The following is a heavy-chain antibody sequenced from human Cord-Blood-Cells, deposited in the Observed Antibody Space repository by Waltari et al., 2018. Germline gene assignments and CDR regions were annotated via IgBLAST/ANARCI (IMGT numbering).Heavy chain of an antibody. CDR1: GFDFTDYS. V-gene: IGHV1-2*02. J-gene: IGHJ4*02. D-gene: IGHD3-10*01. CDR3: ARDYGTGSYYARFVDY. CDR2: INPNSGGT. Sequence: QVQLVQSGAAVKNPRASVKVSCTDSGFDFTDYSRHWVRQAPGKGREWMGWINPNSGGTNEAQKFEGRVYITRDTSISSAYMGLSRLRYDDRAVYYCARDYGTGSYYARFVDYWGQGTLVTVSS.